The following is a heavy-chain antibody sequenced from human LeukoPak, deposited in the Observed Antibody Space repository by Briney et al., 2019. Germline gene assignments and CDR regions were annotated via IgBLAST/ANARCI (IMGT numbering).Heavy chain of an antibody. J-gene: IGHJ4*02. V-gene: IGHV3-53*01. Sequence: GGSLRLSCAASGFTVSSNYMSWVRQAPGKGLEWVSVIYSGGSTYYADSVKGRFTISRDNSKNTLYLQINSLRAEDTAVYYCGRSGTTWEFDYWGQGTLVTVSS. CDR2: IYSGGST. CDR3: GRSGTTWEFDY. CDR1: GFTVSSNY. D-gene: IGHD1-7*01.